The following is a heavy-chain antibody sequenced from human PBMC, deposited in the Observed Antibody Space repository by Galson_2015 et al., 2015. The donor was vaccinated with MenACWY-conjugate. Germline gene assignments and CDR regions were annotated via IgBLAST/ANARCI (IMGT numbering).Heavy chain of an antibody. D-gene: IGHD6-13*01. CDR2: IYYSGST. Sequence: SETLSLTCPVSGGSISSYYWSWIRQPPGRGLEWIGYIYYSGSTNYNPSLKSRVTISVDTSKNQFYLKLSSVTAADTAVYYCARGGGYSRRRSCYSHVDYWGQATLVTVSS. V-gene: IGHV4-59*01. CDR3: ARGGGYSRRRSCYSHVDY. CDR1: GGSISSYY. J-gene: IGHJ4*02.